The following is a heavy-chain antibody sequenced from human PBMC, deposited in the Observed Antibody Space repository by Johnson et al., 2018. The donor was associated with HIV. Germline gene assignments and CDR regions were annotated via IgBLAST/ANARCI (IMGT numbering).Heavy chain of an antibody. CDR2: IRYDGSHQ. J-gene: IGHJ3*02. CDR1: GFIFSSYG. V-gene: IGHV3-30*02. D-gene: IGHD4-17*01. Sequence: QVQLVESGGGVVPPGRSRRLSCAASGFIFSSYGMHWVRQAPGKGLEWVAFIRYDGSHQYSADSATGRFTISRDNSKNTLYLQMNSLRAEDTAVYYCARGRKTVTTVRPSAFDIWGQGTMVTVSS. CDR3: ARGRKTVTTVRPSAFDI.